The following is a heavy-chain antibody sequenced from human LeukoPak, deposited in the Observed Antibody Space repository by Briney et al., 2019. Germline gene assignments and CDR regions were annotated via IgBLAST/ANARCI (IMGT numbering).Heavy chain of an antibody. J-gene: IGHJ4*02. CDR2: IKPDGSAK. CDR3: MRGHWALAY. CDR1: GFTFSTFW. V-gene: IGHV3-7*01. Sequence: GGSLRLSCGAPGFTFSTFWMTWGRQAPGKGVEWVAHIKPDGSAKYYADSVRGRFIISRDNAKNSVFLQMDSLRAEDTAVYYCMRGHWALAYGSQGTLVSVSS. D-gene: IGHD3-16*01.